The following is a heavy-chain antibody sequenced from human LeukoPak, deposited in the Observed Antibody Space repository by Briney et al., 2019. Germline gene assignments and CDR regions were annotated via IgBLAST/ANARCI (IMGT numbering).Heavy chain of an antibody. CDR2: IYASGST. CDR3: ARDRDYYDSSGYDFGY. Sequence: SETLSLTCTVSGGSISCGSYYSSWIRQPAGKGLEWIGRIYASGSTNYNPSLKSRVTISVDTSKNQFSLKLSSVTAADTAVYYCARDRDYYDSSGYDFGYWGQGTLVTVSS. D-gene: IGHD3-22*01. V-gene: IGHV4-61*02. CDR1: GGSISCGSYY. J-gene: IGHJ4*02.